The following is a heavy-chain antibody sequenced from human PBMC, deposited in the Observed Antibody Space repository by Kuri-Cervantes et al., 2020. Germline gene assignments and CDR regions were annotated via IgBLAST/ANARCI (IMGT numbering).Heavy chain of an antibody. CDR2: ISNSANTI. V-gene: IGHV3-11*01. D-gene: IGHD3-10*01. J-gene: IGHJ4*02. Sequence: GESLKISCAASGFTFSSYWMSWIRQAPGKGLEWISYISNSANTILYADSVKGRFTISRDNAKNSLYLQMDSLRAEDTAVYYCTRSTGLGNYARADYWGQGTLVTVSS. CDR3: TRSTGLGNYARADY. CDR1: GFTFSSYW.